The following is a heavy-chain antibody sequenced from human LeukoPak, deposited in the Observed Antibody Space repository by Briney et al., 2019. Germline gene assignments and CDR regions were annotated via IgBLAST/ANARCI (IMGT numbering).Heavy chain of an antibody. CDR1: GFTFSRYW. CDR2: IKQDGSEK. V-gene: IGHV3-7*01. Sequence: GGSLRLSCAASGFTFSRYWMSWVRQAPGKGLEWVANIKQDGSEKYYVDSVKGRFTISRDNAKNSLYLQMNNLRAEDTAVYYCARDRPCYSTSCYNAFDIWGQGTMVTVSS. D-gene: IGHD2-2*02. CDR3: ARDRPCYSTSCYNAFDI. J-gene: IGHJ3*02.